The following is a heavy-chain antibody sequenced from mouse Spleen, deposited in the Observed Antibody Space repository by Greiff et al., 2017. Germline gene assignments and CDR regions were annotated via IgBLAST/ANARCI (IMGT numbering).Heavy chain of an antibody. CDR1: GYTFTSYW. CDR3: ARGYDGYPDY. Sequence: VQLQQPGAELVRPGTSVKLSCKASGYTFTSYWMHWVKQRPGQGLEWIGVIDPSDSYTNYNQKFKGKATLTVDTSSSTAYMQLSSLTSEDSAVYYCARGYDGYPDYWGQGTTLTVSS. J-gene: IGHJ2*01. D-gene: IGHD2-3*01. CDR2: IDPSDSYT. V-gene: IGHV1-59*01.